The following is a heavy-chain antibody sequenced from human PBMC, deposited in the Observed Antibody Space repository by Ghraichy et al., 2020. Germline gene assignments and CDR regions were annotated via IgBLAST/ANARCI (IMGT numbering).Heavy chain of an antibody. V-gene: IGHV3-30*04. J-gene: IGHJ4*02. Sequence: LSLTCAASGFTFSSYAMHWVRQAPGKGLEWVAVISYDGSNKYYADSVKGRFTISRDNSKNTLYLQMNSLRAEDTAVYYCARVVWFGEPNPVDYWGQGTLVTVSS. CDR1: GFTFSSYA. CDR2: ISYDGSNK. CDR3: ARVVWFGEPNPVDY. D-gene: IGHD3-10*01.